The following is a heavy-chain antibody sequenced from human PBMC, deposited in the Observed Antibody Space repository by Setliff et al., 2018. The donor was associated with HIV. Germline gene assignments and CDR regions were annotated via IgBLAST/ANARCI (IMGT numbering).Heavy chain of an antibody. CDR3: ARVGAAAGVDY. J-gene: IGHJ4*02. CDR2: INHSGST. D-gene: IGHD6-13*01. CDR1: GGSFSGYY. Sequence: ETLSLTCAVYGGSFSGYYWSWIRQPPGKGLEWIGEINHSGSTNYNPSLKSRVTISVDTSKNQFSLKLSSVTAADTAVYYCARVGAAAGVDYWGQGTLVTVSS. V-gene: IGHV4-34*01.